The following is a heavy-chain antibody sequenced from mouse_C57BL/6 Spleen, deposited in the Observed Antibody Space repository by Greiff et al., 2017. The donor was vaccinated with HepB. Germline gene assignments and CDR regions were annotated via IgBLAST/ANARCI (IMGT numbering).Heavy chain of an antibody. D-gene: IGHD3-2*02. CDR1: GYTFTSYW. Sequence: QVQLQQPGAELVRPGSSVKLSCKASGYTFTSYWMHWVKQRPIQGLEWIGNIDPSDSETHYNQKFKDKATLTVDKSSSTAYMQLSSLTSEDSAVYYYARETAHDAFDYWGQGTTLTVSS. V-gene: IGHV1-52*01. CDR2: IDPSDSET. J-gene: IGHJ2*01. CDR3: ARETAHDAFDY.